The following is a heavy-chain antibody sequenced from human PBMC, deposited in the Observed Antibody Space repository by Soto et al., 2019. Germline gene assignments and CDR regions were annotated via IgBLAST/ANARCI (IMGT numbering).Heavy chain of an antibody. CDR2: ISYDGSNK. V-gene: IGHV3-30*18. D-gene: IGHD5-18*01. CDR3: AKDRSGTAMQMGGKTYYYYGMDV. Sequence: GGSLRLSCAASGFTFSSYGMHWVRQAPGKGLEWVAVISYDGSNKYYADSVKGRFTISRDNSKNTLYLQMNSLRAEDTAVYYCAKDRSGTAMQMGGKTYYYYGMDVWGQGTTVTVSS. CDR1: GFTFSSYG. J-gene: IGHJ6*02.